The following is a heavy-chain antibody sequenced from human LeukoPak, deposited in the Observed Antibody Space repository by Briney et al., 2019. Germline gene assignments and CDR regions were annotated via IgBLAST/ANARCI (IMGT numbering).Heavy chain of an antibody. J-gene: IGHJ4*02. CDR2: ISAYNGNT. D-gene: IGHD6-6*01. Sequence: ASVKVSCKASGYTFTSYGIGWVRQASGQGLEWMGWISAYNGNTNYAQKLQGRVTMTTDTSTSTAYMELRSLRSDDTAVYYCARLSSSGYYFDYWGQGTLVTVSS. CDR1: GYTFTSYG. CDR3: ARLSSSGYYFDY. V-gene: IGHV1-18*01.